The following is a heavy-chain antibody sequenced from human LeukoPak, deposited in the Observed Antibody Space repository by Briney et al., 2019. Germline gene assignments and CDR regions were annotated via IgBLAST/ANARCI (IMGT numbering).Heavy chain of an antibody. D-gene: IGHD6-13*01. Sequence: PGGSLKLSCAASGFTLSGSAMHWVRQASGKGLEWVGRIRSKANSYATAYAASVKGRFTISRDDSKNTAYLQMNSLKTEDTAVYYCTRVAAAKYNWFDPWGQGTLVTVSS. CDR1: GFTLSGSA. V-gene: IGHV3-73*01. CDR3: TRVAAAKYNWFDP. CDR2: IRSKANSYAT. J-gene: IGHJ5*02.